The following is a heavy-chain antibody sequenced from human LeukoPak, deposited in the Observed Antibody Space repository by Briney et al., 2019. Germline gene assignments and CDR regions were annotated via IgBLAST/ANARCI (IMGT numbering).Heavy chain of an antibody. CDR1: GFTFSSYG. Sequence: GGSLRLSCAASGFTFSSYGMSWVRQAPGKGLEWVANIKQDGSEKYYVDSVKGRFTISRDNAKNSLYLQMNSLRAEDTAVYYCARDTGTMVRGSPDYWGQGTLVTVSS. CDR3: ARDTGTMVRGSPDY. V-gene: IGHV3-7*01. J-gene: IGHJ4*02. CDR2: IKQDGSEK. D-gene: IGHD3-10*01.